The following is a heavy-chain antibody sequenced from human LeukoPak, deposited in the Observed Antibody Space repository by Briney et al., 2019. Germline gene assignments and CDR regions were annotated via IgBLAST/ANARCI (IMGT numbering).Heavy chain of an antibody. V-gene: IGHV4-59*01. CDR1: GGSISSYY. J-gene: IGHJ6*02. Sequence: SETLSLTCTVSGGSISSYYWSWIRQPPGKGLEWIGYIYYSGSTNYNPSLKSRATISVDTSKNQFSLKLSSVTAADTAVYYCARTQPQQWLVLRQNNYGMDVWGQGTTVTVSS. CDR3: ARTQPQQWLVLRQNNYGMDV. D-gene: IGHD6-19*01. CDR2: IYYSGST.